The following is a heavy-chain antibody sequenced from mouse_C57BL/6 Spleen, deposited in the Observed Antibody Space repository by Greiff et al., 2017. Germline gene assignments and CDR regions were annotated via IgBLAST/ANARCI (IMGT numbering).Heavy chain of an antibody. CDR2: IYPGSGST. D-gene: IGHD1-1*01. Sequence: QVQLQQPGAELVKPGASVKMSCKASGYTFTSYWITWVKQRPGQGLEWIGDIYPGSGSTNYNEKFKSKATLTVDTSASTAYMQLSSLTSEDSAVYYCARDGHYYGSSQYYFDYWGQGTTLTVSS. V-gene: IGHV1-55*01. J-gene: IGHJ2*01. CDR1: GYTFTSYW. CDR3: ARDGHYYGSSQYYFDY.